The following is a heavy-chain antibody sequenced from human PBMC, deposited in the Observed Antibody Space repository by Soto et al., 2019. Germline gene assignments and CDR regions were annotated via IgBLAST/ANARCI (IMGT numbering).Heavy chain of an antibody. CDR3: TTGAPGEFDY. CDR2: INPNSGGT. CDR1: GYTFTGYY. V-gene: IGHV1-2*04. Sequence: ASVKVSCKASGYTFTGYYMHWVRQAPGQGLEWMRWINPNSGGTNYAQKFQGWVTMTRDTSISTAYMELSRLRSDDTAVYYCTTGAPGEFDYWGRGTLVTVSS. J-gene: IGHJ4*02.